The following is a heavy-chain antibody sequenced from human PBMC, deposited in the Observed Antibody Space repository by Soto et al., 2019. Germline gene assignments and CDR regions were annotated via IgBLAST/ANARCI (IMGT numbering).Heavy chain of an antibody. Sequence: PSETLSLTCAVSGCSISSSSYYWGWIRQPPGKGLEWIGSISYSGSTYYNPSLKSRVTISVDTSKNQFSLKLSSVTAADTAVYYCARVRGRLLRFDPWGQGTLVTVSS. CDR2: ISYSGST. CDR3: ARVRGRLLRFDP. J-gene: IGHJ5*02. D-gene: IGHD2-15*01. CDR1: GCSISSSSYY. V-gene: IGHV4-39*01.